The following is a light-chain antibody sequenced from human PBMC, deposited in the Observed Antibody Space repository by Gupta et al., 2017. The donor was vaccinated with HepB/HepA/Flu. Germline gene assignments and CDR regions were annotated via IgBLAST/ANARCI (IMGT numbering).Light chain of an antibody. CDR1: QSVGNS. V-gene: IGKV3-11*01. CDR2: DAS. CDR3: QHRSDWLRV. Sequence: EVVLTQSPATLSLSPGEGATLSCRASQSVGNSLAWYQHKPGQSPRLLIYDASTRATGIPARFSGGGSGTDFTLTITSLQPEDFAVYYCQHRSDWLRVFGPGTKVDMK. J-gene: IGKJ2*01.